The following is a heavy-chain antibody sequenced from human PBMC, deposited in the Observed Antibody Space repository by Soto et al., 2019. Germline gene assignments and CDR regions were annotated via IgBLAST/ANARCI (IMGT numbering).Heavy chain of an antibody. CDR1: GFTFSTYG. V-gene: IGHV3-30*18. J-gene: IGHJ2*01. Sequence: GGSLRLSCAASGFTFSTYGMHWVRQAPGKGLDWVAVISYDGSNKYYPDSVKGRFTISRDNSKNTLYLQMNSLRTEDTAVNYCANDEAAGSTRYDFLIGYFDLWGRGTLVTVSS. CDR3: ANDEAAGSTRYDFLIGYFDL. CDR2: ISYDGSNK. D-gene: IGHD3-3*01.